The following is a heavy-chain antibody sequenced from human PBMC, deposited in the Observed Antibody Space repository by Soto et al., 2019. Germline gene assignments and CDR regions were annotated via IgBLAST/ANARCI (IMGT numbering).Heavy chain of an antibody. Sequence: QVQLVESGGGVVQPGRSLRLSCAASGFTFSTYAVHWVRQTPGKGLEWVAVILFDGSKKYYAESVKGRFTISRDNSMNALYLQMNTLRAEDTAIYYCARSYSSGWVGAFDVWGQGTMVTVSS. D-gene: IGHD6-19*01. J-gene: IGHJ3*01. CDR2: ILFDGSKK. CDR3: ARSYSSGWVGAFDV. V-gene: IGHV3-30-3*01. CDR1: GFTFSTYA.